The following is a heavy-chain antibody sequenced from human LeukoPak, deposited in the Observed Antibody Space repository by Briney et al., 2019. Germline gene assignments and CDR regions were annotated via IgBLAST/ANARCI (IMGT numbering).Heavy chain of an antibody. D-gene: IGHD1-26*01. CDR3: ARVRAFIVGATYFDY. J-gene: IGHJ4*02. Sequence: GESLKISCRGSGYSFTSYWIGWVRQMPGKGLEWMGIIYPGDSDTRYSPSFQGQVTISAGKSISTAYLQWSSLKASDTAMYYCARVRAFIVGATYFDYWGQGTLVTVSS. V-gene: IGHV5-51*01. CDR1: GYSFTSYW. CDR2: IYPGDSDT.